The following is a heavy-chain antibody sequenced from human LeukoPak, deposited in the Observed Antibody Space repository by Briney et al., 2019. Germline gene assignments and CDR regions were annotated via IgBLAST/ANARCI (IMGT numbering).Heavy chain of an antibody. CDR2: IYIAGGT. V-gene: IGHV3-53*01. CDR3: ARGNFWSGPLYYMDV. CDR1: GFTVSSNY. Sequence: GGSLRLSCAASGFTVSSNYMTWVRQAPGKGLEWVSVIYIAGGTYYADSVKGRFTISRDNSKNTLYLQMNSLRAEDTAVYYCARGNFWSGPLYYMDVWGKGTTVTVSS. D-gene: IGHD3-3*01. J-gene: IGHJ6*03.